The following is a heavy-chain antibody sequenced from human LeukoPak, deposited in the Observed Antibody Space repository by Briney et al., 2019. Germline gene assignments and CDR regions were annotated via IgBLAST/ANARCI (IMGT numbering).Heavy chain of an antibody. CDR2: IHKAGSES. Sequence: GGSLRLSCAASGFTFTNYWMTWVRQVPGKGLEWVANIHKAGSESYYVDSVKGRFAISRDTAKNSLYLQLSSLRVEDTAVYYCARVGAWELQRVFEYWGQGTLVTVSS. D-gene: IGHD1-26*01. V-gene: IGHV3-7*01. J-gene: IGHJ4*02. CDR1: GFTFTNYW. CDR3: ARVGAWELQRVFEY.